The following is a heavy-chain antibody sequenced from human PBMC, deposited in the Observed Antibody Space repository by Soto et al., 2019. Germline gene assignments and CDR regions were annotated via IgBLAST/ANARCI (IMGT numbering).Heavy chain of an antibody. CDR2: ISYDGSNK. V-gene: IGHV3-30-3*01. CDR1: GFTFSSYA. CDR3: ARGFGRAVAGDFDY. J-gene: IGHJ4*02. D-gene: IGHD6-19*01. Sequence: QVQLVESGGGVVQPGRSLRLSCAASGFTFSSYALHWVRQAPGKGLEWVAVISYDGSNKYYADSVKGRFTISRDNSKNTLYLQMNSLRAEDTAVYHCARGFGRAVAGDFDYWGQGTLVTVSS.